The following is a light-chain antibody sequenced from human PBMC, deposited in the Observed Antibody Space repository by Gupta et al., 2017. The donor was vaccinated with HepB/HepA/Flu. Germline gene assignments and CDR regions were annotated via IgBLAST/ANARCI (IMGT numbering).Light chain of an antibody. CDR1: QSSSSY. CDR2: AAS. CDR3: QQSYSTPPT. Sequence: DIQLTQSSSSLSASVGDRVTIKCRASQSSSSYLNWYQQEPGKAPKLLIYAASSLQSGVPSRFSGSGSGTDFTLTISSLQPEDFATYYCQQSYSTPPTFGQGTKLEIK. J-gene: IGKJ2*01. V-gene: IGKV1-39*01.